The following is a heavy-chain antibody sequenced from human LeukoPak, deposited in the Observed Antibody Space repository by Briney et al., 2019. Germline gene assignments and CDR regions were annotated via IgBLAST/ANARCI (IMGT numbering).Heavy chain of an antibody. CDR1: GGSINPYS. V-gene: IGHV4-59*08. J-gene: IGHJ4*02. CDR3: ARQGTYGDYLDY. D-gene: IGHD4-17*01. Sequence: SETLSLTCTVSGGSINPYSWTWIRQPPGKGLEWIAYISYSGNTNYNPSFKSQITISVDRSMNQFSLKLNSVTAADTAVYYRARQGTYGDYLDYWGQGTLVTVSS. CDR2: ISYSGNT.